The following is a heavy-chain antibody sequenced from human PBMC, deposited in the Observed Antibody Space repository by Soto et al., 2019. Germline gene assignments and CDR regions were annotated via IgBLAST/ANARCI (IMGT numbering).Heavy chain of an antibody. Sequence: SETLSLTCAVSGVSISSSSYIWGWIRQPPGKGLEWIGNMYYTGTSYNPSLKSRVAISVDTSKNHFSLRLTSVTAADTAVYYCARLLGMFDTDYGDYGSNDRYFDSWGQGTLVTVSS. J-gene: IGHJ4*02. CDR1: GVSISSSSYI. CDR2: MYYTGT. V-gene: IGHV4-39*01. CDR3: ARLLGMFDTDYGDYGSNDRYFDS. D-gene: IGHD4-17*01.